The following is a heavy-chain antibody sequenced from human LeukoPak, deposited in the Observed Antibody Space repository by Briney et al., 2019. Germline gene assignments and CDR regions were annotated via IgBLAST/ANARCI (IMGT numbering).Heavy chain of an antibody. D-gene: IGHD1-26*01. J-gene: IGHJ3*02. CDR2: ISNSGNTI. V-gene: IGHV3-48*04. CDR3: ARGGSYLSAFDM. CDR1: GFTFSTYA. Sequence: GGSLRLSCAVSGFTFSTYAMTWVRQAPGKGLEWVSYISNSGNTIYYADSVKGRFTISRDNAKNSLYLQMNSLRAEDTAVYYCARGGSYLSAFDMWGQGTMVTVSS.